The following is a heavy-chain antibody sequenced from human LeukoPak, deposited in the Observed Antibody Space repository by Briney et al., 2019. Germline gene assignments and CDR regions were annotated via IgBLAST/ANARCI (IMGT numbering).Heavy chain of an antibody. Sequence: GGPLRLSCAASGFSFNSDWMDWVRQAPGKGLEWVANIKHDESEKNYLDSVKGRFTISRDNAQNSLYLQMNGLRVEDTAVYYCTRRLDDWGQGTLVTVSS. CDR2: IKHDESEK. J-gene: IGHJ4*02. CDR3: TRRLDD. CDR1: GFSFNSDW. V-gene: IGHV3-7*01. D-gene: IGHD3-16*01.